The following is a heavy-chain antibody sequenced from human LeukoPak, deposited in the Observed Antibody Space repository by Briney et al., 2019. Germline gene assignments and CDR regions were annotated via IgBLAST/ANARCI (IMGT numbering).Heavy chain of an antibody. CDR3: ARDTYYYNSSAFYHYYYGMDV. Sequence: GESLRLSCAASGFTFSNCWMHWVRQAPGKGLEWVSRIESDGSRTRYADSMKGRFTISRDNAKNTLYLQMNSLSAEDTAVYYCARDTYYYNSSAFYHYYYGMDVWGQGTTVTVSS. CDR2: IESDGSRT. J-gene: IGHJ6*02. D-gene: IGHD3-22*01. V-gene: IGHV3-74*01. CDR1: GFTFSNCW.